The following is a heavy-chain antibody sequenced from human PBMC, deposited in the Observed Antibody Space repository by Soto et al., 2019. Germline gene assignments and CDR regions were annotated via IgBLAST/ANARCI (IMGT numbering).Heavy chain of an antibody. CDR3: AREVLGYCSGGSCYPDY. CDR1: GGSFSGYY. J-gene: IGHJ4*02. V-gene: IGHV4-34*01. D-gene: IGHD2-15*01. Sequence: SETLSLTCAVYGGSFSGYYWSWIRQPPGKGLEWIGEINHSGSTNYNPSLKSRVTISVDTSKNQFSLKLSSVTAADTAVYYCAREVLGYCSGGSCYPDYWGQGTLVTVSS. CDR2: INHSGST.